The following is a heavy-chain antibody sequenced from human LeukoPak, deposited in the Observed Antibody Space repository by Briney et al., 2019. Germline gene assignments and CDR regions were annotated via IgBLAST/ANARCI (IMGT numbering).Heavy chain of an antibody. CDR3: ARDGCGGDCWLDY. CDR2: ISYDGSNK. V-gene: IGHV3-30-3*01. Sequence: PGGSLRLSCAASGFTFSSYAMHWVRQAPGKGLEWVAVISYDGSNKYYADSVKGRFTISRDNSKNTLYLQMNSLRAEDTAVYYCARDGCGGDCWLDYWGQGTLVSVSS. D-gene: IGHD2-21*02. CDR1: GFTFSSYA. J-gene: IGHJ4*02.